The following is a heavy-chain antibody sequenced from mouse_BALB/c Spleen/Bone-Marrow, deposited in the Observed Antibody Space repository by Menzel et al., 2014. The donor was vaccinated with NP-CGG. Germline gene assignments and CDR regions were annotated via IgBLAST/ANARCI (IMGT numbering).Heavy chain of an antibody. CDR3: ARGGNYWYFDV. Sequence: EVKLQESGPELVKPGASVKMSCKASGYTFASYLMHWVKQKPGQGLEWIGYINPYNDGTKYNEKFKGKATLTSDKSSSTAYRELSSLTSEDSAVYYCARGGNYWYFDVWGAGTTVTVSS. V-gene: IGHV1-14*01. CDR1: GYTFASYL. CDR2: INPYNDGT. J-gene: IGHJ1*01. D-gene: IGHD2-1*01.